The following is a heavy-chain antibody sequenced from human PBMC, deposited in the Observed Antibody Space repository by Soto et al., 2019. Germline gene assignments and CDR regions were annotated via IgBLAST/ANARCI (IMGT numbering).Heavy chain of an antibody. V-gene: IGHV3-48*03. D-gene: IGHD3-3*01. CDR1: GFTFSSYE. J-gene: IGHJ4*02. Sequence: VVSLRVSCAASGFTFSSYEMNWVRQAPGKGLEWVSYISSSGVTIHHADSVKGRFSISRDTSRNTLYLQMNSLRADDTAIYYCAKWSYLDYWGQGTRVTVSS. CDR3: AKWSYLDY. CDR2: ISSSGVTI.